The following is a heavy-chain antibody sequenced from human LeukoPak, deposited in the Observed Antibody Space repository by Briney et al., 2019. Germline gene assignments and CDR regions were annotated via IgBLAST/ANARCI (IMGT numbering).Heavy chain of an antibody. CDR3: AREGVSFGADY. J-gene: IGHJ4*02. D-gene: IGHD3-10*01. Sequence: PGGSLRLSCAASGFTFSDYWMRWVRQAPGKGLEWVASIKQEGSEKVYVDSVKGRLAISRDNAKNSLFLQMNSLRAEDTAVYYCAREGVSFGADYWGQGTLVTVSS. CDR1: GFTFSDYW. CDR2: IKQEGSEK. V-gene: IGHV3-7*01.